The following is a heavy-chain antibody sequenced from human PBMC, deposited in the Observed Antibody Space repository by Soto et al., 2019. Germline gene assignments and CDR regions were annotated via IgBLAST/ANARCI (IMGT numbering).Heavy chain of an antibody. V-gene: IGHV1-69*13. CDR2: IIPIFGTA. CDR3: ARPWDSNYGWFDP. J-gene: IGHJ5*02. Sequence: SVKVSCKASGGTFSSYAISWVRQAPGQGLEWMGGIIPIFGTANYAQKFQGRVTITADESTSTAYMELSSLRSEDTAVYYCARPWDSNYGWFDPWGQGTLVTVSS. D-gene: IGHD4-4*01. CDR1: GGTFSSYA.